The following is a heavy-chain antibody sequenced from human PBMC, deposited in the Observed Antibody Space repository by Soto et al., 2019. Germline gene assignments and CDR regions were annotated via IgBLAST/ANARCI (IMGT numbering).Heavy chain of an antibody. J-gene: IGHJ6*02. CDR2: IIPIFGTA. CDR1: GGTFSSYA. CDR3: ARHVPAAGYYYGMDV. V-gene: IGHV1-69*12. Sequence: QVQLVQSGAEVKKPGSSVKVSCKASGGTFSSYAISWVRQAPGQGLAWMGGIIPIFGTANYAQKFQGRVTTTADESTSTAYMELSSLRSEETAGYDCARHVPAAGYYYGMDVGGQGTTGTVSS. D-gene: IGHD2-2*01.